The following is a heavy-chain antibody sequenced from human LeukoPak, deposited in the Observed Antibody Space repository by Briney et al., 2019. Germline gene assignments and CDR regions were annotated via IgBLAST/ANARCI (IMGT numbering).Heavy chain of an antibody. V-gene: IGHV3-30*18. J-gene: IGHJ4*02. CDR3: AKVASGGSCYDY. CDR1: GFTFSSYV. D-gene: IGHD2-15*01. CDR2: ISYDGSNK. Sequence: GGSLRLSCAASGFTFSSYVMHWVRQAPGKGLEWVAVISYDGSNKYYADSVKGRFTISRDNSKNTLYLQMNSLRAEDTAVYYCAKVASGGSCYDYWGQGTLVTVSS.